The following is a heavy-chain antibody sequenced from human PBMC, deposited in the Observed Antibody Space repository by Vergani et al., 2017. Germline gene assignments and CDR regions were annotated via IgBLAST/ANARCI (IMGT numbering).Heavy chain of an antibody. Sequence: QVQLVESGGGVVQPGRSLRLSCAASGFTFSSYGMHWVRQAPGKGLEWVEVIWYEGSNKYYADSVKGRFNISRDNSNNTLYMQMNNLRAEDTAVYYCAKDSYIEATISLDFDYWGQGTLVTVSS. V-gene: IGHV3-33*06. CDR3: AKDSYIEATISLDFDY. J-gene: IGHJ4*02. D-gene: IGHD5-12*01. CDR1: GFTFSSYG. CDR2: IWYEGSNK.